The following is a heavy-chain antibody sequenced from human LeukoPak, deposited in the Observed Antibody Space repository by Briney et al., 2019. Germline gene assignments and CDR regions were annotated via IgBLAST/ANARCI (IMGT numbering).Heavy chain of an antibody. J-gene: IGHJ6*03. Sequence: KTSETLSLTCTVSGGSISSSSYYWGWIRQPPGKGLEWIGSIYYSGSTYYNPSLKSRVTISVDTSKNQFSLKLSSVTAADTAGYYCARVRPVDYDFWSGYYGFYYYYMDVWGKGTTVTVSS. CDR3: ARVRPVDYDFWSGYYGFYYYYMDV. CDR1: GGSISSSSYY. V-gene: IGHV4-39*07. CDR2: IYYSGST. D-gene: IGHD3-3*01.